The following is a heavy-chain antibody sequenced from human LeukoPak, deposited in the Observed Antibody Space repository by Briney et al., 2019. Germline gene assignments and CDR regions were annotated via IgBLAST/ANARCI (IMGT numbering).Heavy chain of an antibody. D-gene: IGHD3-22*01. V-gene: IGHV3-30-3*01. Sequence: GRSLRLSCAASGFTFSSYAMHWVRQAPGKGLEWVAVISYDGSNKYYADSVKGRFTISRDNSKNTLYLQMNSLRAEDTAVYYCARDRGYYYDSSGPFDYWGQGTLVTVSS. J-gene: IGHJ4*01. CDR2: ISYDGSNK. CDR3: ARDRGYYYDSSGPFDY. CDR1: GFTFSSYA.